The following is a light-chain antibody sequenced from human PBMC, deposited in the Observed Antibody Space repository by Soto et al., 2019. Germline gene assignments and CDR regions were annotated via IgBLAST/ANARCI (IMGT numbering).Light chain of an antibody. V-gene: IGKV3-20*01. CDR1: QSITRSY. CDR2: DAS. Sequence: IVLTHSPGTLSLSPGERATLSCSASQSITRSYIAWYQQKPGQAPRLLIYDASSRATGIPDRFGGSGSGTDFTLTISRLEPEDFAVYYCQQYSSSPETFGQGTKVDIK. J-gene: IGKJ1*01. CDR3: QQYSSSPET.